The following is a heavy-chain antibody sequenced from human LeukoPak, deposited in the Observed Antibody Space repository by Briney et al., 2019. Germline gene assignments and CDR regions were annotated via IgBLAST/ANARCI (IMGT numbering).Heavy chain of an antibody. V-gene: IGHV1-69*01. D-gene: IGHD5-12*01. CDR3: ASRGRYSGYDFYGMDV. CDR1: GGTFSSYA. J-gene: IGHJ6*02. Sequence: SVKVSCKASGGTFSSYAISWVRQAPGQGLEWMGGIIPIFGTANYAQKFQGRVTITADESTSTAYMEPSSLRSEDTAVYYCASRGRYSGYDFYGMDVWGQGTTVTVSS. CDR2: IIPIFGTA.